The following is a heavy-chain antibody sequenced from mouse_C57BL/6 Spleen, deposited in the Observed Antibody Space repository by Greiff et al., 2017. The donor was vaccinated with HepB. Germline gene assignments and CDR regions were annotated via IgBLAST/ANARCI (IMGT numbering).Heavy chain of an antibody. CDR1: GYTFTSYW. Sequence: VQLQQPGAELVKPGASVKMSCKASGYTFTSYWITWVKQRPGQGLAWIGDIYPGSGSTNYNEKFKSKATLTVDTSSSTAYMQLSSLTSEDSAVYYCVVDYYGSSYLAMDYWGQGTSVTVSS. CDR2: IYPGSGST. CDR3: VVDYYGSSYLAMDY. J-gene: IGHJ4*01. V-gene: IGHV1-55*01. D-gene: IGHD1-1*01.